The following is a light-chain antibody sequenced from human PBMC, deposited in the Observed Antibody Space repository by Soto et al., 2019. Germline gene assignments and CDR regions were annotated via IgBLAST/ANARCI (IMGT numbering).Light chain of an antibody. J-gene: IGLJ2*01. CDR1: SSDVGGYNF. V-gene: IGLV2-8*01. Sequence: QSVLTQPPSASGSPGQSVTISCTGTSSDVGGYNFVSWYQQHPGKAPKLMIYEVSERPSGVPDRFSGSKSRNTASLTVSGLQAEDEADYYCSSYAGSNIVVFGGGTKLTVL. CDR3: SSYAGSNIVV. CDR2: EVS.